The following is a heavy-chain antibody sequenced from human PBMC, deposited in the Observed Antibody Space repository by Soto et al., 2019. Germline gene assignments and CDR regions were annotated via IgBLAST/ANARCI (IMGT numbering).Heavy chain of an antibody. CDR2: VYYTGST. J-gene: IGHJ4*02. V-gene: IGHV4-30-4*01. D-gene: IGHD4-17*01. CDR1: GASIRSTDYY. Sequence: NPSETLSLTCTVSGASIRSTDYYWSWIRQAPGKGLEWIGYVYYTGSTYYNPSLMSRLTISVDTSKNQFSLKLTSVTAAETAVYYCARRGGGDYLFDSWGQGILVTVSS. CDR3: ARRGGGDYLFDS.